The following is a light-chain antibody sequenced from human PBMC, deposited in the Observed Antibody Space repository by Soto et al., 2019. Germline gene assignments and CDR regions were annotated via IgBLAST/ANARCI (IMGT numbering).Light chain of an antibody. CDR1: QSVSSSH. Sequence: VLTQSPGTLSLSPGERATLYCRASQSVSSSHLAWYQQKPGQAPRLLIYGTSSRATGIPDRFSGSGSGTDFTLSISRLEPEDFAVYYCQQYGLSLLTFGGGTKVEIK. J-gene: IGKJ4*01. CDR2: GTS. CDR3: QQYGLSLLT. V-gene: IGKV3-20*01.